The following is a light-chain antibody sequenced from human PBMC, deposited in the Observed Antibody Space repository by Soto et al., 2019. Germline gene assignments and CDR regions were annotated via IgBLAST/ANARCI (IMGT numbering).Light chain of an antibody. Sequence: VLTPSPLSLSVTPGEPASISSRSSQSLLSSNGYTYLEWYLQKPGQAPQLLIYLSSDRASGVPDRFRGSGSGTDFTLRISTVEADDVGIYYCVQSLDPPRACGGGTKVEI. V-gene: IGKV2-28*01. J-gene: IGKJ4*01. CDR3: VQSLDPPRA. CDR2: LSS. CDR1: QSLLSSNGYTY.